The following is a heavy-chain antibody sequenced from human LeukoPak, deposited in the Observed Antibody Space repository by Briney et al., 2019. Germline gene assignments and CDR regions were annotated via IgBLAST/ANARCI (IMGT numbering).Heavy chain of an antibody. CDR3: ARVRSIAALSDY. V-gene: IGHV4-61*01. CDR2: IYYSGST. CDR1: GGSVSSGSYY. Sequence: SETLPLTCTVSGGSVSSGSYYWSWIRQPPGTGLEWIGYIYYSGSTNYNPSLKSRVTISVDTSKNQFSLKLSSVTAADTAVYYCARVRSIAALSDYWGQGTLVTVSS. D-gene: IGHD6-6*01. J-gene: IGHJ4*02.